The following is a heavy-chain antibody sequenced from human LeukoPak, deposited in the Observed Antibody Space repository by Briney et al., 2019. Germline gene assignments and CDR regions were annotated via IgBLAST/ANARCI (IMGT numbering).Heavy chain of an antibody. Sequence: SETLSLTCTVSGGSISSSSYYWGWIHQPPGKGLEWIGSIYYSGSTYYNPSLQSRVTISADTPKNQFSLKLSSVTAADTAVYYCARATPQAIGYWGQGTLVTVSS. J-gene: IGHJ4*02. CDR2: IYYSGST. CDR1: GGSISSSSYY. V-gene: IGHV4-39*07. D-gene: IGHD5-12*01. CDR3: ARATPQAIGY.